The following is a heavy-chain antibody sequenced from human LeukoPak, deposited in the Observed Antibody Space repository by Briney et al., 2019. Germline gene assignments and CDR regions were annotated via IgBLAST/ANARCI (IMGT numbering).Heavy chain of an antibody. V-gene: IGHV4-30-2*01. Sequence: SETLSLTCAVSGGSISSGGYSWSWIRQPRGKGLEWIGYIYHSGSTYYNPSLKSRVTISVDRSKNQFSLKLSSVTAADTAVYYCASDYYGSGSYFDYWGQGTLVTVSS. CDR1: GGSISSGGYS. CDR3: ASDYYGSGSYFDY. CDR2: IYHSGST. D-gene: IGHD3-10*01. J-gene: IGHJ4*02.